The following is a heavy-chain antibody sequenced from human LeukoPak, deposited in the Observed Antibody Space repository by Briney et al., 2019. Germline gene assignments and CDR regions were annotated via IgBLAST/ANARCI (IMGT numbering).Heavy chain of an antibody. J-gene: IGHJ4*02. CDR1: GGSFSGFY. V-gene: IGHV4-34*01. D-gene: IGHD3-9*01. Sequence: SETLSLTCAVYGGSFSGFYWNWVRQPPGKGLEWIGEINHSGSTNYNPSLKSRVTVSFDTSKNQFSLKLTSVTAADTAVYFCARGEDFERYYLAYWGQGTLVTVSS. CDR2: INHSGST. CDR3: ARGEDFERYYLAY.